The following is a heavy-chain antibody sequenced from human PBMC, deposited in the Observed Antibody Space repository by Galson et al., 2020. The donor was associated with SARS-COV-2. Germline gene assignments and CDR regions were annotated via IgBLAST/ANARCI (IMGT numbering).Heavy chain of an antibody. Sequence: GGSLRLSCAASGFTFSSYAMHWVRQAPGKGLEWVAVISYDGSNKYYADSVKGRFTISRDNSKNTLYLQMNSLRAEDTAVYYCARDTYDYGWGGYCVQHWGQGTLVTVSS. J-gene: IGHJ1*01. V-gene: IGHV3-30*19. CDR2: ISYDGSNK. CDR1: GFTFSSYA. CDR3: ARDTYDYGWGGYCVQH. D-gene: IGHD3-16*01.